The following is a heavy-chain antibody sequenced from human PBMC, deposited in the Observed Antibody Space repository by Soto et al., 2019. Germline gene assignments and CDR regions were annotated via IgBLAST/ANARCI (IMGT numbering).Heavy chain of an antibody. V-gene: IGHV1-24*01. CDR3: ATFGFWSGYYDY. CDR2: FDPEDGET. Sequence: ASVKVSCKXSGYTLTELSMHWVRQAPGKGLEWMGGFDPEDGETIYAQKFQGRVTMTEDTSTDTAYMELSSLRSEDTAVYYCATFGFWSGYYDYWGQGTLVTVSS. J-gene: IGHJ4*02. D-gene: IGHD3-3*01. CDR1: GYTLTELS.